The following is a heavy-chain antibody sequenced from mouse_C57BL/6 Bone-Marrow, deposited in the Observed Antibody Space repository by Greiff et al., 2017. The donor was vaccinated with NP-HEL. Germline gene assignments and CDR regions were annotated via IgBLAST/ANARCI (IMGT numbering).Heavy chain of an antibody. V-gene: IGHV5-16*01. Sequence: EVKLVESEGGLVQPGSSLKLSCTASGFTFSDYYMAWVRQVPEKGLEWVANINYDGSSTYYLASLKSRFIISRDNAKNILYRQMSSLKSEDTATYYCAREGGLRRRTYAMDYWGQGTSVTVSS. D-gene: IGHD2-4*01. CDR1: GFTFSDYY. CDR2: INYDGSST. J-gene: IGHJ4*01. CDR3: AREGGLRRRTYAMDY.